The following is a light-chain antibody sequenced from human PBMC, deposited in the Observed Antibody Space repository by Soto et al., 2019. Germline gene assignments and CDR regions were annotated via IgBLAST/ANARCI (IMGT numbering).Light chain of an antibody. CDR2: RNS. Sequence: QSVLTQPPSASGTPGQRVTISCSGSSSNIGSNYVYWYQQLPGTVPQLLIYRNSERPSGVADRFSGSKSGTSASLAIGGLRSEDEADYYCAAWDDSLSGVVFGGGTKLTVL. CDR3: AAWDDSLSGVV. V-gene: IGLV1-47*01. CDR1: SSNIGSNY. J-gene: IGLJ2*01.